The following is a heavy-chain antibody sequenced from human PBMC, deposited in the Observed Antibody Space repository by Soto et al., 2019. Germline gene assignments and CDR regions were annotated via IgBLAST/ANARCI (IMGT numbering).Heavy chain of an antibody. CDR3: ARGLFLDY. V-gene: IGHV3-74*01. CDR1: GFTFSNYW. CDR2: INEDESNT. J-gene: IGHJ4*02. Sequence: PGGSLRLSCATSGFTFSNYWMHWVRQAPGKGPVWVSRINEDESNTNYADSVKGRFTISRDNAENTLYLQMKSLRAEDTAVYYGARGLFLDYWGQGTRVTVSS. D-gene: IGHD3-3*01.